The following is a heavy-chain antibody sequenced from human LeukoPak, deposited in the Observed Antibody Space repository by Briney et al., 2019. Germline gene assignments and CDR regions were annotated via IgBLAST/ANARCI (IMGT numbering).Heavy chain of an antibody. CDR1: GGSISSSSYY. V-gene: IGHV4-39*07. CDR2: IYYSGST. Sequence: PSETLSLTCTVSGGSISSSSYYWGWIRQPPGKGLEWIGSIYYSGSTYYNPSLKSRVTISVDTSKNQFSLKLSSVTAADTAVYYCARDGSTYYYDSSGYYDHWGQGTLVTVSS. CDR3: ARDGSTYYYDSSGYYDH. D-gene: IGHD3-22*01. J-gene: IGHJ4*02.